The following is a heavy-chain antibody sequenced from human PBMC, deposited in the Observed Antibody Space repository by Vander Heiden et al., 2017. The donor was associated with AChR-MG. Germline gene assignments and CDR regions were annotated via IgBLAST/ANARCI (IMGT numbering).Heavy chain of an antibody. CDR3: VRSGATYCGSTNCNIDY. CDR1: GYSFTTYW. CDR2: IEPSDSAI. Sequence: EVQLVQSGAEVKKPGESLRISCKGSGYSFTTYWISWVRQMPGKGLEWMARIEPSDSAIKYSPSFQGHVTISADKSISTAYLQWSSLKASDTALYYCVRSGATYCGSTNCNIDYWGQGTLVTVSS. D-gene: IGHD2-2*02. V-gene: IGHV5-10-1*03. J-gene: IGHJ4*02.